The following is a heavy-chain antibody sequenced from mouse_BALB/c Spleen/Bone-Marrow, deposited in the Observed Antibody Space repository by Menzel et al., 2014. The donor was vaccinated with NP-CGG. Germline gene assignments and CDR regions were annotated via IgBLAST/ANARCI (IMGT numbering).Heavy chain of an antibody. V-gene: IGHV1S29*02. Sequence: VQLQQSGPELVKPGASVKISCKASGYTFTDYNMHWVKQNHGKSLEWIGYIYPYNGNTGYNQKFKSKATLTVDNSSSTAYMELRSLTSGDSAVYYCARGVYYDYDVWFANWGQGTLVTVSA. J-gene: IGHJ3*01. CDR2: IYPYNGNT. D-gene: IGHD2-4*01. CDR1: GYTFTDYN. CDR3: ARGVYYDYDVWFAN.